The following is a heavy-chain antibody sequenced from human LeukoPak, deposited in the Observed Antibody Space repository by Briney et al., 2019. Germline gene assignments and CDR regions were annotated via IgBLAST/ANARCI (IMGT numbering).Heavy chain of an antibody. CDR2: IIPILGIA. D-gene: IGHD6-13*01. CDR3: ARDYSSSWSPWP. Sequence: SVKVSCKASGGTFSSYAISWVRQAPGQGLEWMGRIIPILGIANYAQKFQGRVTITADKSTSTAYMELSSLRSEDTAVYYCARDYSSSWSPWPWGQGTLVTVSS. J-gene: IGHJ5*02. CDR1: GGTFSSYA. V-gene: IGHV1-69*04.